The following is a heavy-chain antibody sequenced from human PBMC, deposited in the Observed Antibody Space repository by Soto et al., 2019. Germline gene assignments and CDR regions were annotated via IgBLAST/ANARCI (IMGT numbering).Heavy chain of an antibody. V-gene: IGHV1-3*01. J-gene: IGHJ6*03. CDR3: ARGCGVPSAMSDYYYYNYMDV. CDR2: INVGNGHT. D-gene: IGHD2-2*01. CDR1: GYTFTSYS. Sequence: ASVKVSCKASGYTFTSYSMHWVRQAPGQRLEWMGWINVGNGHTKYSQKFQGRVTITRDTSASTAYMELSSLRSEDTAVYYCARGCGVPSAMSDYYYYNYMDVWGKGTTVTVSS.